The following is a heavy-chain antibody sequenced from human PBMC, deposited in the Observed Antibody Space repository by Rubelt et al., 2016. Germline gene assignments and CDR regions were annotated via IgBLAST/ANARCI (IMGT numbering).Heavy chain of an antibody. V-gene: IGHV1-46*03. Sequence: QVQLVQSGAEVKKPGASVKVSCKASGYTFTSYYMHWVRQAPGQGLEWMGIIHPSGGSTSYAQKIQGRVTMTRDTSTSTVYMGLGSVGSEDTAVDYCARDPGPRGNDYWGQGTLVTVSS. J-gene: IGHJ4*02. CDR1: GYTFTSYY. CDR2: IHPSGGST. D-gene: IGHD3-10*01. CDR3: ARDPGPRGNDY.